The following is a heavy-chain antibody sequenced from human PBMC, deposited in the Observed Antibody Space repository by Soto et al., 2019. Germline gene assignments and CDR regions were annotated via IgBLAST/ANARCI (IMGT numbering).Heavy chain of an antibody. CDR1: GITFSSYS. V-gene: IGHV3-48*02. D-gene: IGHD3-22*01. Sequence: EVQLVESGGGLVQPGGSLRLSCAASGITFSSYSMNWVRQAPGKGLEWLSYISSSSGSIYYADSVKGRFTISRDNAKNSLYLQMNSLRDEDTAVYYCARTYYYDSSGFYLDFDYWGQGTLVAVSS. J-gene: IGHJ4*02. CDR3: ARTYYYDSSGFYLDFDY. CDR2: ISSSSGSI.